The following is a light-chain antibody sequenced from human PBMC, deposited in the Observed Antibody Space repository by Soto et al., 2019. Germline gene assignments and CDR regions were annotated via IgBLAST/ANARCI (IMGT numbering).Light chain of an antibody. V-gene: IGKV3-20*01. CDR1: QSVTSSY. CDR3: QQYGGSLKWT. CDR2: GAS. Sequence: EIVLAQSPGTLSLSPGERATLSCRASQSVTSSYLAWYQQKPGQAPRLLIYGASSRATGIPDRFSGSGSGTDFSLTISRLEPEDFAVYYCQQYGGSLKWTFGQGTKVEL. J-gene: IGKJ1*01.